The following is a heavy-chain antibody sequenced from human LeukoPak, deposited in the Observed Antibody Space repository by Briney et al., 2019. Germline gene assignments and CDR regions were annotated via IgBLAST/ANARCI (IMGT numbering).Heavy chain of an antibody. Sequence: GGSLRLSCAASGFTFGNYGMHRVRQAPGKGLEWVAFIPYDGSKKYYADSVKGRFTISRDNSKNTLFLQMNSLRAEDTAVYYCAKRGGESNGWGAFDYWGQGTLVTVSS. CDR1: GFTFGNYG. CDR3: AKRGGESNGWGAFDY. D-gene: IGHD6-19*01. V-gene: IGHV3-30*02. CDR2: IPYDGSKK. J-gene: IGHJ4*02.